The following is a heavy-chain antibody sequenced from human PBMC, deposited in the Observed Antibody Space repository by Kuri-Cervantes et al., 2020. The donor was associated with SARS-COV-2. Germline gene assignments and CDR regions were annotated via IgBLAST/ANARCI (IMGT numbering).Heavy chain of an antibody. CDR3: ARDQSDGSSSFDY. CDR2: IGPSGTTK. Sequence: GGSLRLSCTASGFIFSDYYMTWIRQAPGKGLEWVSNIGPSGTTKYYADSVKGRFTISRDNSRNTLYLQMNSLRAEDTAVYYCARDQSDGSSSFDYWGQGTQVTVSS. CDR1: GFIFSDYY. D-gene: IGHD6-6*01. V-gene: IGHV3-11*04. J-gene: IGHJ4*02.